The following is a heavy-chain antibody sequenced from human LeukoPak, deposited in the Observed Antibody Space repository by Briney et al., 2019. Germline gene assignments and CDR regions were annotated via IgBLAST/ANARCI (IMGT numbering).Heavy chain of an antibody. J-gene: IGHJ4*02. D-gene: IGHD6-19*01. V-gene: IGHV3-23*01. CDR2: ISGSGGST. CDR1: GFTFSSYA. Sequence: PGRSLRLSCAASGFTFSSYAMSWVRQAPGKGLEWVSAISGSGGSTYYADSVKGRFTISRDNSKNTLYLQMNSLRAEDTAVYYCAKTPRIAVAPLRFDYWGQGTLVTVSS. CDR3: AKTPRIAVAPLRFDY.